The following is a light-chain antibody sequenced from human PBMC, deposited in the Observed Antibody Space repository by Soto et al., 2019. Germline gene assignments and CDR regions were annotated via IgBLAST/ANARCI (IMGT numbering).Light chain of an antibody. CDR2: VND. CDR3: DSYTSSRAYV. CDR1: SSNIGAGYS. V-gene: IGLV1-40*01. J-gene: IGLJ1*01. Sequence: QSVLTQPPSVSGAPGQRVTISCTGSSSNIGAGYSVHWYQQLPGTAPKLLIYVNDNRPSGVPDRFSGSKSGNTASLTISGLQAEDEADYYCDSYTSSRAYVFGIGTKVTVL.